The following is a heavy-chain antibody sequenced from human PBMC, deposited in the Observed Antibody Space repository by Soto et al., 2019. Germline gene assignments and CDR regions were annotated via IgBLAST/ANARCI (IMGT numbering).Heavy chain of an antibody. J-gene: IGHJ3*01. CDR1: GGSFSGYY. CDR2: INHSGST. D-gene: IGHD1-26*01. V-gene: IGHV4-34*01. Sequence: SETLSLTCAVYGGSFSGYYWSWIRQPPGKGLEWIGEINHSGSTNYNPTLKSRVTISVDTSKTQFSLRLSSVTAADTAVYYCARGDLYSGSYGAFDLWGQGTMVTVSS. CDR3: ARGDLYSGSYGAFDL.